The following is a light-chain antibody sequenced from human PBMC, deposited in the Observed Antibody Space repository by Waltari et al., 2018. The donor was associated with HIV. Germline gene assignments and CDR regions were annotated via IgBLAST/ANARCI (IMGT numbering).Light chain of an antibody. J-gene: IGLJ2*01. CDR1: NLLRTY. Sequence: SYDLTQTPSVSVTPGQTAKILCSGVNLLRTYYYWYQQKAGQATVMIIIQDTKRPSDSPARCSASSAGTTATLTISGVQAEDEACDFCQSAHNSDVIFGGGTKLTVL. V-gene: IGLV3-25*03. CDR3: QSAHNSDVI. CDR2: QDT.